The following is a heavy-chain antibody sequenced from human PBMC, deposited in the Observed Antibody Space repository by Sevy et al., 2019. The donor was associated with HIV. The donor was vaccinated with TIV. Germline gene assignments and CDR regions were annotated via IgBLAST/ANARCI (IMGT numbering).Heavy chain of an antibody. J-gene: IGHJ6*02. CDR1: GFTFTTYW. CDR2: IKQDGSEK. CDR3: GRDMDV. V-gene: IGHV3-7*01. Sequence: GGSQRLSCAASGFTFTTYWMSWVRQAPGKGLEWVANIKQDGSEKNYLGSVKGRFTISRDNAKNSLYLQMNSLGAEDTAVYYCGRDMDVWGQGTTVTVSS.